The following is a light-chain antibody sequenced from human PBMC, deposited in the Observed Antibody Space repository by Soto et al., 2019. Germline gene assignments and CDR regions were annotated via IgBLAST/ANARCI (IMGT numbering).Light chain of an antibody. CDR2: EVS. V-gene: IGLV2-8*01. Sequence: QSAVTQPPSASGSPGQSFTISCTGTSSDVGGYNYVSWYQQHPGKAPKLMIYEVSKRPSGVPDRFSGSKSGNTASLTVSGLQAEDEADYYCSSYAGSLYVFGTGTKVTVL. CDR3: SSYAGSLYV. J-gene: IGLJ1*01. CDR1: SSDVGGYNY.